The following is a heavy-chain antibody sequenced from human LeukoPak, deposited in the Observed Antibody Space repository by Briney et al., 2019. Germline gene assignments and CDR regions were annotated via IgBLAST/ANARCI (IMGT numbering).Heavy chain of an antibody. J-gene: IGHJ4*02. V-gene: IGHV3-23*01. D-gene: IGHD3-22*01. CDR3: AKDLGLSYNDYYDSSGYYYVHSAFDY. Sequence: GGSLRLSCAASGFTFSSYGMSWVRQAPGKGLEWVSAISGSGGSTYYADSVKGRFTISRDNSKNTLYLQMNSLGAEDTAVYYCAKDLGLSYNDYYDSSGYYYVHSAFDYWGQGTLVTVSS. CDR1: GFTFSSYG. CDR2: ISGSGGST.